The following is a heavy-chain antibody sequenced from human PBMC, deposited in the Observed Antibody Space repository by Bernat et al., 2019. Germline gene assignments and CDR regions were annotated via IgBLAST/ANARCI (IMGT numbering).Heavy chain of an antibody. CDR2: IYYSGST. CDR1: GGSISSSSYY. J-gene: IGHJ5*02. V-gene: IGHV4-39*01. D-gene: IGHD3-22*01. Sequence: QLQLQESGPGLVKPSETLSLTCTVSGGSISSSSYYWGWIRQPPGKGLEWIGCIYYSGSTYYNPSLKSRVTISVDTSKNQFSLKLSSVTAADTAVYYCARHSSHYESSGYYLEGWFDPWGQGTLVTVSS. CDR3: ARHSSHYESSGYYLEGWFDP.